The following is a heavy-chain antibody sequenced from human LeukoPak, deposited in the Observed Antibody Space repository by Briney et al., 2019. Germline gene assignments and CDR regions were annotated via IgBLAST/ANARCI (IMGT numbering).Heavy chain of an antibody. CDR2: IYTSEST. Sequence: PSETLSLTCTVSGGSISSGRYYWTWIRRPAGKGLEWIGRIYTSESTNYNPSLKSRVTISVDTSKNQCSLKLSAVTAADTAVYYCARDRTRIPYCSSTSCYNRGDGFDIWGQGTMVTVSS. CDR1: GGSISSGRYY. V-gene: IGHV4-61*02. CDR3: ARDRTRIPYCSSTSCYNRGDGFDI. D-gene: IGHD2-2*02. J-gene: IGHJ3*02.